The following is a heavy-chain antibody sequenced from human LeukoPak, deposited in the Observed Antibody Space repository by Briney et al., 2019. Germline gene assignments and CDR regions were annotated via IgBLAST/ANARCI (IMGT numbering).Heavy chain of an antibody. D-gene: IGHD3-22*01. Sequence: ASVKVSCKASGGTFSSYAISWVRQAPGQGLEWMGGIIPIFGTANYAQKFQGRVTITTDESTSTAYMELSSLRSEDTAVYYCAKDDRRGGGIVVVITGHYYYGMDVWGQGTTVTVSS. CDR3: AKDDRRGGGIVVVITGHYYYGMDV. CDR2: IIPIFGTA. V-gene: IGHV1-69*05. J-gene: IGHJ6*02. CDR1: GGTFSSYA.